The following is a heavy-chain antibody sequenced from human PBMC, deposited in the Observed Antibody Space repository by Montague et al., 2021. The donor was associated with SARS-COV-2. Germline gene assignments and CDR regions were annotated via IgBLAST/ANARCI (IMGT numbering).Heavy chain of an antibody. CDR3: AGSDLSVSVLVLYATRRGYFDL. D-gene: IGHD2-8*02. V-gene: IGHV4-39*07. CDR1: GASISSSSFF. CDR2: IYYSGST. J-gene: IGHJ2*01. Sequence: SETLSLTCTVSGASISSSSFFWGWIRQPPGKGLEWLGSIYYSGSTYYNPSLKSRVTISVDTSKNQFSLKLSSVTAADTAVYYCAGSDLSVSVLVLYATRRGYFDLWGRGTLVTVSS.